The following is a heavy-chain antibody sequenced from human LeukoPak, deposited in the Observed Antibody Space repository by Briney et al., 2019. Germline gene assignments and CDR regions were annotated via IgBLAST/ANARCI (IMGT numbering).Heavy chain of an antibody. CDR3: ARDVSYYDSGYYYDY. CDR2: INPNSGGT. J-gene: IGHJ4*02. CDR1: GYTFTGYY. D-gene: IGHD3-22*01. Sequence: ASGKVSCKASGYTFTGYYINWVRQAPGQGLEWMGRINPNSGGTNYAQKFQGRVTMTRDTSINTAYMELSRLRSDDTAVYYCARDVSYYDSGYYYDYWGQGTLVTVSS. V-gene: IGHV1-2*06.